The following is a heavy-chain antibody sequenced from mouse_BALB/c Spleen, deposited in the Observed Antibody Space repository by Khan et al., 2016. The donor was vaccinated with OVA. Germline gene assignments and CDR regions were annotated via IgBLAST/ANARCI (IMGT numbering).Heavy chain of an antibody. J-gene: IGHJ2*01. CDR1: GFTFSSYG. V-gene: IGHV5-6-3*01. Sequence: EVELVESGGGLVQPGGSLKLSCAASGFTFSSYGMSWVRQTPDKRLELVATINSNGGSTYYPDSVKGRFTISRDNAKNTLYLQRSSLKSEDTAMYYCARMARTINWGQGTTLTVSS. CDR2: INSNGGST. CDR3: ARMARTIN.